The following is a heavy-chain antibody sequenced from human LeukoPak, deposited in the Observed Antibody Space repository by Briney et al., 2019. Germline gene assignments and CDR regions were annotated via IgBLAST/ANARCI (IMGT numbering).Heavy chain of an antibody. Sequence: GGSLRLSCAASGFTFSDYYMSWIRQAPGKGLEWVSYISSSGSTIYYADSVKGRFTISRDNAKNSLYLQMNSLRAEDTAVYYCAKDHDYGDFGGSYYYMDVWGKGTTVTVSS. V-gene: IGHV3-11*01. D-gene: IGHD4-17*01. J-gene: IGHJ6*03. CDR2: ISSSGSTI. CDR1: GFTFSDYY. CDR3: AKDHDYGDFGGSYYYMDV.